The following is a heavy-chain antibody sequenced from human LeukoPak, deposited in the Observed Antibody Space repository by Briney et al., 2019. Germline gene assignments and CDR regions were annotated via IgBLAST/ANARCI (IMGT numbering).Heavy chain of an antibody. CDR2: INHSGST. J-gene: IGHJ4*02. CDR3: ARHLSVEMATGGIDY. Sequence: PSETLSLTCVVYGVSFSGYYWSWIRQPPGKGLEWIGEINHSGSTNYNPSLKSRVTISVDTSKNQFSLKLSSVTAADTAVYYCARHLSVEMATGGIDYWGQGTLVTVSS. D-gene: IGHD5-24*01. CDR1: GVSFSGYY. V-gene: IGHV4-34*01.